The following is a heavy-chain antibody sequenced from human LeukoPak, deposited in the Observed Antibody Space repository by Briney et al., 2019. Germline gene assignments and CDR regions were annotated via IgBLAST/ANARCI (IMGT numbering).Heavy chain of an antibody. CDR3: AYPGGLWFGELSY. D-gene: IGHD3-10*01. V-gene: IGHV3-30*02. J-gene: IGHJ4*02. CDR2: IRYDGSNK. Sequence: PGGTLRLSCAASGFTFSSYGMSWVRQAPGKGLEWVAFIRYDGSNKYYADSVKGRFTISRDNSKNTLYLQMNSLRAEDTAVYYCAYPGGLWFGELSYWGQGTLVTVSS. CDR1: GFTFSSYG.